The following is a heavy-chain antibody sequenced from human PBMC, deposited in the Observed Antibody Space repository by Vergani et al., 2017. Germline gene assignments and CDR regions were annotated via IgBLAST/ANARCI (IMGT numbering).Heavy chain of an antibody. CDR2: IDPSDSYT. J-gene: IGHJ6*02. Sequence: EVQLVQSGAEVKKPGESLRISCKVSGYSFTSYWISWVRQMPGKGLEWMGRIDPSDSYTNYSPSFQGHVTISADKSMSTAYLQWSSLKASYTAMYYCARRWFGDVGDRWYYGMDVWGQGTTVTVSS. D-gene: IGHD3-10*01. CDR3: ARRWFGDVGDRWYYGMDV. V-gene: IGHV5-10-1*01. CDR1: GYSFTSYW.